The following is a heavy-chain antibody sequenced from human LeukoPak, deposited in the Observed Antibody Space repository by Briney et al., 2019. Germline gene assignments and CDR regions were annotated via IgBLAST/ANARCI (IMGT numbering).Heavy chain of an antibody. CDR2: IYTSGST. Sequence: SETLSLTCTVSGGSISSGSYYWSWIRQPAGKGLEWIGRIYTSGSTNYNPSLKSRVTISVDTSKNQFSLKLSSVTAADTAVYYCARGVTMVRGGLDYMDVWGKGTTVTISS. J-gene: IGHJ6*03. CDR1: GGSISSGSYY. D-gene: IGHD3-10*01. V-gene: IGHV4-61*02. CDR3: ARGVTMVRGGLDYMDV.